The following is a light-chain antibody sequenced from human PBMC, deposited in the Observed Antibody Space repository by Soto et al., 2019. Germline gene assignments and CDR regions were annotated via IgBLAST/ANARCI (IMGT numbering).Light chain of an antibody. V-gene: IGLV2-14*03. CDR3: SSYTSSSTRV. Sequence: QSALTQPASVSGSPGQLITISCTGTSSVVGAYDYVSWYQQHPDKAPKLMIYEVSNRPSGVSNRFSGSKSVNTATLTISGLQAEDEADYYCSSYTSSSTRVFGTGTKVTVL. CDR1: SSVVGAYDY. CDR2: EVS. J-gene: IGLJ1*01.